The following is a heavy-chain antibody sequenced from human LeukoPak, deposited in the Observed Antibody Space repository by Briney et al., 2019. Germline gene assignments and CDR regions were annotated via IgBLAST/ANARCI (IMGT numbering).Heavy chain of an antibody. CDR2: IIPILGIA. D-gene: IGHD4-23*01. J-gene: IGHJ4*02. CDR1: GGTFSSYA. CDR3: ARISHDYGGNLAPD. V-gene: IGHV1-69*04. Sequence: GASVKVSCKASGGTFSSYAISWVRQAPGQGLEWMGRIIPILGIANYAQKFQGRVTITADKSTSTAYMELSSLRSEDTAVYYCARISHDYGGNLAPDWGQGTLVTVSS.